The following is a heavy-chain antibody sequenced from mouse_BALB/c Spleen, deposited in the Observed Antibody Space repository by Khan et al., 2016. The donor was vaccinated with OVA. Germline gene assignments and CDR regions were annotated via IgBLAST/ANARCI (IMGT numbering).Heavy chain of an antibody. Sequence: VQLQQSGPDLVKPGASVKISCKASGYSFTLYYISWVKQSPGKSLEWIGRVNPNTDNINYNQKFKGKAILTVDKSSNTAYMELRSLTSEDSAVFSCARGYGFFAYWGQGTLVTVSA. CDR1: GYSFTLYY. V-gene: IGHV1-26*01. CDR2: VNPNTDNI. J-gene: IGHJ3*01. CDR3: ARGYGFFAY. D-gene: IGHD1-2*01.